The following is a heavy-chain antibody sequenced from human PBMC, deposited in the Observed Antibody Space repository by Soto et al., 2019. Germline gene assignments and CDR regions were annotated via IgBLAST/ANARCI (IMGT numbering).Heavy chain of an antibody. D-gene: IGHD1-26*01. J-gene: IGHJ3*02. CDR3: ARDGAQSNSGFEI. CDR1: GFAFSSYA. CDR2: ISSSGDIT. Sequence: GGSLRLSCAASGFAFSSYAMFWVRQAPGKGLEYVSAISSSGDITYYTSSAKDRFTISRDNFNNMVHLQMGSLRTEDMAVYYCARDGAQSNSGFEIWGQGTMVTVSS. V-gene: IGHV3-64*01.